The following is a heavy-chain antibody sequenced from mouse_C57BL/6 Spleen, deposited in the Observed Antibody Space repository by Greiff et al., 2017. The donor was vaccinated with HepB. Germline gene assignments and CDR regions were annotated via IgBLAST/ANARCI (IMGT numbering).Heavy chain of an antibody. V-gene: IGHV14-4*01. J-gene: IGHJ3*01. CDR3: TTKAWFAY. CDR1: GFNIKDDY. Sequence: EVKLLESGAELVRPGASVKLSCTASGFNIKDDYMHWVKQRPEQGLEWIGWIDPENGDTEYASKFQGKATITADTSSNTAYLQLSSLTSEDTAVYYCTTKAWFAYWGQVTLVTVSA. CDR2: IDPENGDT.